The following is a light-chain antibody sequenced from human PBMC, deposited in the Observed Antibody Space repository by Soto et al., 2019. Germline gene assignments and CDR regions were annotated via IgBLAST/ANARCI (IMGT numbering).Light chain of an antibody. V-gene: IGKV3-20*01. CDR2: DAS. CDR1: QSINGY. J-gene: IGKJ4*01. Sequence: EIVLTQSPATLSLSPGERATLSCRASQSINGYLAWYQHKPGQAPRLLIDDASNRATGIPDRFSGSGSGTDFTLTISRLEPEDFAVYYCQQYGSSPTFGGGTKVDIK. CDR3: QQYGSSPT.